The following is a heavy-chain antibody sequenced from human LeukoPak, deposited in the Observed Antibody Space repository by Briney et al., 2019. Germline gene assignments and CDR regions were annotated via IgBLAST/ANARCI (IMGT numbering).Heavy chain of an antibody. Sequence: PSETLSLTCTVSGGPISSYYWSWIRQPAGKGLEWIGRLYTSGSTNYNPSLKSRVTMSVDTSKNQFSLKLSSVTAADTAVYYCARELIKTQDIVVRMFDYWGQGTLVTVSS. CDR1: GGPISSYY. D-gene: IGHD2-15*01. V-gene: IGHV4-4*07. CDR2: LYTSGST. CDR3: ARELIKTQDIVVRMFDY. J-gene: IGHJ4*02.